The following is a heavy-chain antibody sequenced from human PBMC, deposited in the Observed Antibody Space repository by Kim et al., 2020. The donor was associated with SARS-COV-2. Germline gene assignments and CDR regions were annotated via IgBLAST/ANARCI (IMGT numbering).Heavy chain of an antibody. CDR1: GFTFSSYA. CDR3: AKSGSGYYLHDRDY. CDR2: ITGGGDST. Sequence: GGSLRLSCAASGFTFSSYATSWVRQAPGKGLERVSRITGGGDSTYYADSVKGRFTISRDNAKNTLYLQMNSLRAEDTAIYYCAKSGSGYYLHDRDYLGQGTLFTVSP. J-gene: IGHJ4*02. V-gene: IGHV3-23*01. D-gene: IGHD3-22*01.